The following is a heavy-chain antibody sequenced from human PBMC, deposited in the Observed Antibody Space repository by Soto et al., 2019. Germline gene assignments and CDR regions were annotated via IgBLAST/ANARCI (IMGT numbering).Heavy chain of an antibody. D-gene: IGHD6-6*01. Sequence: QVQLVESGGGVVQPGRSLRLSCAASGFTFSSNGMHWVRQAPGKGLEWVAVIWYDGSNKYYADSVKGRFTISRDNSKNTLYLQMNSLRAEDTAVYYCARDSSSSPFDYWGQGTLVTVSS. CDR3: ARDSSSSPFDY. CDR2: IWYDGSNK. V-gene: IGHV3-33*01. CDR1: GFTFSSNG. J-gene: IGHJ4*02.